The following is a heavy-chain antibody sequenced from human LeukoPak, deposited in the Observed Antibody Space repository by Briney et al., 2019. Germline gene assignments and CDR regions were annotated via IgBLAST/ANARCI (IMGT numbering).Heavy chain of an antibody. CDR1: GFTFSSYG. V-gene: IGHV3-33*01. Sequence: GRSLRLSCAASGFTFSSYGMHWVRQAPGKGLEWVAVIWCDGSNKYYADAVKGRFTISRDNSKNTLYLQMNSLRAEDTAVYYCARVNGDFWSGYGLDYWGQGTLVTVSS. CDR3: ARVNGDFWSGYGLDY. CDR2: IWCDGSNK. D-gene: IGHD3-3*01. J-gene: IGHJ4*02.